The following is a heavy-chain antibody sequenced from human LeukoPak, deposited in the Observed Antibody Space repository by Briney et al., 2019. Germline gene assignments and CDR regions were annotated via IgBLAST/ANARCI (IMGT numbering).Heavy chain of an antibody. J-gene: IGHJ4*02. Sequence: GGSLRLSCAASGFTFSSSAMYWVRQAPGKGLEWVSSINNVGSHIYYAGSVRGRFTISRDNAKNSLYLQMNSLRAEDTAVYYCARETPGTLDYWGQGTLVTVSS. CDR3: ARETPGTLDY. CDR2: INNVGSHI. D-gene: IGHD3-10*01. V-gene: IGHV3-21*04. CDR1: GFTFSSSA.